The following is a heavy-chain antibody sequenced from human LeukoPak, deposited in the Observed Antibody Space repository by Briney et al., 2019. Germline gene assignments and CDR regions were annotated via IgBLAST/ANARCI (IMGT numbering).Heavy chain of an antibody. V-gene: IGHV1-69*05. CDR1: GGTFSSYA. Sequence: SVKVSCKASGGTFSSYAISWVRQAPGRGLEWMGGIIPIFGTANYAQKFQGRVTITTDESTSTAYMELSSLRSEDTAVYYCARDNPGTASSGYLADLDYWGQGTLVTVSS. J-gene: IGHJ4*02. D-gene: IGHD3-22*01. CDR2: IIPIFGTA. CDR3: ARDNPGTASSGYLADLDY.